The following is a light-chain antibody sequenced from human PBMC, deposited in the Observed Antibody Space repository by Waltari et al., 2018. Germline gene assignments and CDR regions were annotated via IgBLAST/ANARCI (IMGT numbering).Light chain of an antibody. V-gene: IGLV2-14*03. CDR1: SRHVGGYNY. J-gene: IGLJ2*01. Sequence: QSALTQPASVSGSPGQSITISCPGTSRHVGGYNYVSWYQQPPGKAPKLMIYDVSKRPSGVSNRFSGSKSGNTASLTISGLQAEDEADYYCSSYTSSSTPVFGGGTKLTVL. CDR3: SSYTSSSTPV. CDR2: DVS.